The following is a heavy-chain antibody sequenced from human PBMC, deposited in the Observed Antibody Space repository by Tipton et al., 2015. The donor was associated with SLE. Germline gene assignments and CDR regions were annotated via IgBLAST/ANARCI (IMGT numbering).Heavy chain of an antibody. CDR2: IIPIFGAT. J-gene: IGHJ6*03. V-gene: IGHV1-69*01. Sequence: QVQLVQSGAEVRKPESSVKISCKTSGGTFNNFAISWVRQAPGHGLEWMGGIIPIFGATNYAQKFQGRVAITADESTSTAYMELSSLRSEDMAVYYCASNTVVREAILHYYYNMDVWGNGTTVTVSS. D-gene: IGHD3-10*01. CDR3: ASNTVVREAILHYYYNMDV. CDR1: GGTFNNFA.